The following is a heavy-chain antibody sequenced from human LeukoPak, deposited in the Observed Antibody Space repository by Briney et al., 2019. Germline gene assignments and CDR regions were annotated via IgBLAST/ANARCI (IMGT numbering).Heavy chain of an antibody. CDR2: IYYSGST. J-gene: IGHJ4*02. Sequence: PSETLSLTCTVSGGSISSSSYYWGWIRQPPGKGLEWIGSIYYSGSTYYNPSLKSRVTISVDTSKNQFSLKLSSVTAADTAVYYCARLLSNYDDFDYWGQGTLVTVSS. CDR3: ARLLSNYDDFDY. CDR1: GGSISSSSYY. D-gene: IGHD4-11*01. V-gene: IGHV4-39*01.